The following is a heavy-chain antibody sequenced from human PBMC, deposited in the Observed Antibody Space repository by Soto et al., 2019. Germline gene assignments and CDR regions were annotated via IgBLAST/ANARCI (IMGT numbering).Heavy chain of an antibody. CDR1: GFTFSSYA. CDR3: AKGRAARGPGLYYFDY. D-gene: IGHD3-16*01. V-gene: IGHV3-23*01. J-gene: IGHJ4*02. Sequence: GGSLRLSCAASGFTFSSYAMSWVRQAPGKGLEWVSGISGSGGSTYFADSVKGRFTISRDNSKNTLYLQMNSLRAEDTAVYYCAKGRAARGPGLYYFDYWGQGTLVTVSS. CDR2: ISGSGGST.